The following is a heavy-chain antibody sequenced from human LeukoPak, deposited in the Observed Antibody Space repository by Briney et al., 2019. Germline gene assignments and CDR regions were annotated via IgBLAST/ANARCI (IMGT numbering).Heavy chain of an antibody. J-gene: IGHJ5*02. CDR2: IYHSGSA. V-gene: IGHV4-59*01. CDR1: GGSIGDYY. Sequence: SETLSLTCTVSGGSIGDYYWSWIRQPPGKGLEWIGYIYHSGSANYKSSLKSRVTISLDTSKNQVSLKMRSVTAADTAVYYCTRGPEGIAAPPWLDPWGQGMLVTVSS. D-gene: IGHD6-13*01. CDR3: TRGPEGIAAPPWLDP.